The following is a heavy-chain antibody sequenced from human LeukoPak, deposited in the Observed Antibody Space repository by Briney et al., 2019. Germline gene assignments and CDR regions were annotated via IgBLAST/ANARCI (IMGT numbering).Heavy chain of an antibody. V-gene: IGHV3-33*01. J-gene: IGHJ3*02. CDR3: ARSSSYGLFGAFDI. CDR1: GFTFSSYG. D-gene: IGHD2-21*01. Sequence: GGSLRLSCAASGFTFSSYGMHWVRQAPGKGLEWVAVIWYDGSNKYYADSVKGRFTISRDNSKNTLYLQMNSLRAEDTAVYYWARSSSYGLFGAFDIWGQGTMVTVSS. CDR2: IWYDGSNK.